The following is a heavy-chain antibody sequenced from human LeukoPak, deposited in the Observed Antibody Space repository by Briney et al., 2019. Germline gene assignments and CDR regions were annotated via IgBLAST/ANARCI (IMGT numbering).Heavy chain of an antibody. D-gene: IGHD6-13*01. Sequence: ASVKVSCNASGYTFTGYYMHWVRQAPGQGLEWMGRINPNSGGTNYAQKFQGRVTMTRDTSISTAYMELSRLRSDDTAVYYCARQSSSWYYFDYWGQGTLVTVSS. J-gene: IGHJ4*02. CDR1: GYTFTGYY. CDR2: INPNSGGT. CDR3: ARQSSSWYYFDY. V-gene: IGHV1-2*06.